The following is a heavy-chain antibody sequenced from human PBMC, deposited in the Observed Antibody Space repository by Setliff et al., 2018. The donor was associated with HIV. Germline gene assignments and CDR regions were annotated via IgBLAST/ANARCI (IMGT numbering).Heavy chain of an antibody. J-gene: IGHJ4*02. CDR3: ARDKGPPPVVHLDY. D-gene: IGHD3-10*02. CDR1: GFTFSSYW. V-gene: IGHV3-11*01. CDR2: ISSSGSTI. Sequence: PGGSLRLSCAASGFTFSSYWMSWIRQAPGKGLEWVSYISSSGSTIYYADSVKGRFTISRDNARNSLYLQMNSLRAEDTAMYYCARDKGPPPVVHLDYWGQGTLVTVSS.